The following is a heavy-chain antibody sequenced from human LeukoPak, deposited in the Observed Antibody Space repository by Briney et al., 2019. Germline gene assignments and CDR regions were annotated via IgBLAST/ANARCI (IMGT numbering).Heavy chain of an antibody. CDR3: ARDRGKRQLWLTPFDY. J-gene: IGHJ4*02. CDR1: GFTFSSYS. Sequence: GGSLRLSCAASGFTFSSYSMNWVRQAPGKGLEWVSSISSSSSYIYYADSVKGRFTISRDNAKNSLYLQMNSLRAEDTAVYYCARDRGKRQLWLTPFDYWGQGTLVTVSS. CDR2: ISSSSSYI. D-gene: IGHD5-18*01. V-gene: IGHV3-21*01.